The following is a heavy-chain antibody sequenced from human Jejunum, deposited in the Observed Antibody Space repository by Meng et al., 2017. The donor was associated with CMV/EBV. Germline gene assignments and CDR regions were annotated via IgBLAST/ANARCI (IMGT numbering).Heavy chain of an antibody. D-gene: IGHD2-2*02. V-gene: IGHV4-4*02. CDR2: MSPTASS. CDR3: ARGHCTRTSCYKGAFDY. J-gene: IGHJ4*02. CDR1: SSLNW. Sequence: SSLNWWVWVRQPPGRGLEWVGEMSPTASSNYNPSLKSRVTISLDRSKNQFSLKLNSVTAADTAVYYCARGHCTRTSCYKGAFDYWGQGILVTVSS.